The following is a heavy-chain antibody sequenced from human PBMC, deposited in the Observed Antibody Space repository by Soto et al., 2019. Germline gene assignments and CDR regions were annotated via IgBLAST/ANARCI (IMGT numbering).Heavy chain of an antibody. J-gene: IGHJ5*02. CDR3: ARVIWSGHLTSDL. CDR2: ISSSSSTI. V-gene: IGHV3-48*02. CDR1: GFTFSSNS. D-gene: IGHD3-3*01. Sequence: EVQVVESGGGLVQPGGSLRLSCAASGFTFSSNSMNWVRQAPGKGLEWISYISSSSSTIYADSVKGRFTISRDNAKNSLYLPMNCLRDEDTAVYYCARVIWSGHLTSDLWGQGTLVTVSS.